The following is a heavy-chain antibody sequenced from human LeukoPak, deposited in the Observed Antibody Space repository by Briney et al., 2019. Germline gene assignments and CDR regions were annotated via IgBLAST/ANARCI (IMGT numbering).Heavy chain of an antibody. J-gene: IGHJ4*02. CDR1: GGSISSSSYY. V-gene: IGHV4-39*01. D-gene: IGHD6-13*01. CDR2: IYYSGST. CDR3: ARLEIAAAGGGPFDY. Sequence: SETLSLTCTVSGGSISSSSYYWGWIRQPPGKGLEWIGSIYYSGSTYYNPSLKSRVTISVDTSKNQFSLKLSSVTAADTAVYYCARLEIAAAGGGPFDYWGQGTLVTVSS.